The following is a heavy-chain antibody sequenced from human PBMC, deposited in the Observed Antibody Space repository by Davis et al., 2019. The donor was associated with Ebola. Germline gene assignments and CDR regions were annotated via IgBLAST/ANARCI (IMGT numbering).Heavy chain of an antibody. D-gene: IGHD2-2*01. CDR1: GFTFSSYA. Sequence: PGGSLRLSCAASGFTFSSYAMTWARQAPGKGLEWVAVIWYDGSNKYYADSVKGRFTISRDNSKNTLYLQMNSLRADDTAVYYCARGASSLDFRGQGTLVSVSS. J-gene: IGHJ4*02. V-gene: IGHV3-33*08. CDR3: ARGASSLDF. CDR2: IWYDGSNK.